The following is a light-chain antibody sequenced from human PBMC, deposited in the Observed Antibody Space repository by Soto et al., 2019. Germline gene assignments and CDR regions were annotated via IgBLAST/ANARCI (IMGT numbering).Light chain of an antibody. CDR3: QHYGNSPPSVT. Sequence: EIVLTQSPNTLSLSPGERATLSCRASQSVNSDYLVWFQQKPGQAPRLLIYGASRRATGIPDRFSGSGSGTDFTLTISSLEPEDFAVYYCQHYGNSPPSVTFGPGTKVDIK. V-gene: IGKV3-20*01. CDR1: QSVNSDY. J-gene: IGKJ3*01. CDR2: GAS.